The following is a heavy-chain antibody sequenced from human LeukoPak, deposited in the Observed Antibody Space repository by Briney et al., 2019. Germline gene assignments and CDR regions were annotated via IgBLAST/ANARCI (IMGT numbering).Heavy chain of an antibody. J-gene: IGHJ4*02. Sequence: GGSLRLSCAASGYTLRSYWMQWVRHAPGKGVVWVSRINSDGRSTMYAASVKGRYTISRDNANNTLYLQMHNLRAEDTAENNCAREQYSFFDYWGQGTLFTVSS. CDR3: AREQYSFFDY. V-gene: IGHV3-74*03. CDR1: GYTLRSYW. CDR2: INSDGRST. D-gene: IGHD2/OR15-2a*01.